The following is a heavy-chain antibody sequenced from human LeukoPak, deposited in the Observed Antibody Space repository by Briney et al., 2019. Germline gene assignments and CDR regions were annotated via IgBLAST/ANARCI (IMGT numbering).Heavy chain of an antibody. CDR2: IYSGGST. CDR3: AKDAGYTYGVIEFDY. J-gene: IGHJ4*02. CDR1: GFTVSSNY. Sequence: GGSLRLSCAASGFTVSSNYMSWVRQAPGKGLEWVSVIYSGGSTYYADSVKGRFTISRDNSKNTLYLQMNSLRAEDTAVYYCAKDAGYTYGVIEFDYWGQGTLVTVSS. V-gene: IGHV3-53*05. D-gene: IGHD5-18*01.